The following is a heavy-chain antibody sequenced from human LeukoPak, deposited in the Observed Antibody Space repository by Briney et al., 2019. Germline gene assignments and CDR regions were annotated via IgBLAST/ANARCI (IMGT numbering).Heavy chain of an antibody. CDR1: GFPFSSYG. CDR2: IPYDGSDK. Sequence: PGGSLRLSCAASGFPFSSYGMHWVRQAPGKGLEWVAFIPYDGSDKFYADSVKGRFTISRDNSKNTLYLQMNSLRAEDTAVYYCAKASEEYYYGSEFDYWGQGTLVTVSS. CDR3: AKASEEYYYGSEFDY. V-gene: IGHV3-30*02. D-gene: IGHD3-10*01. J-gene: IGHJ4*02.